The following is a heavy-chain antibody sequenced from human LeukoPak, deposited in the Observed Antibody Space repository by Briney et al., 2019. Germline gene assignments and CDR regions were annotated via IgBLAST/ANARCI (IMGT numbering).Heavy chain of an antibody. CDR3: AGDRRSSSWYDAFDI. V-gene: IGHV1-69*04. Sequence: SVKVSCKASGGTFSSYAISWVRQAPGQGLEWMGRIIPILGIANYAQKFQGRVTITADKSTSTAYMELSSLRSEDTAVYYCAGDRRSSSWYDAFDIWGQGTMVTVSS. CDR1: GGTFSSYA. D-gene: IGHD6-13*01. J-gene: IGHJ3*02. CDR2: IIPILGIA.